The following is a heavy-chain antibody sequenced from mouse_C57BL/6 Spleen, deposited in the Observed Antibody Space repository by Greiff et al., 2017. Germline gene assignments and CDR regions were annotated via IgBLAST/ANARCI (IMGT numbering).Heavy chain of an antibody. CDR3: TRGGIYYGNYEYAY. Sequence: QVQLKQSGAELVRPGASVTLSCKASGYTFTDYDMHWVKQTPVHGLEWIGAIDPDTGGTAYNQKFKGKAILTADKSSSTAYMELRSLTSEDSAVYYCTRGGIYYGNYEYAYWGQGTLVTVSA. D-gene: IGHD2-1*01. CDR1: GYTFTDYD. V-gene: IGHV1-15*01. CDR2: IDPDTGGT. J-gene: IGHJ3*01.